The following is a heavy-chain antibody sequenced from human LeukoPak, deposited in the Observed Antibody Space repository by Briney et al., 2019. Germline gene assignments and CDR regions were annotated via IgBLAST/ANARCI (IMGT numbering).Heavy chain of an antibody. V-gene: IGHV3-23*01. CDR1: GFTFSDYY. Sequence: PGGSLRLSCAVSGFTFSDYYMSWIRQAPGKGLEWVSGISGSGAGTYYADSVKGRFTISRDNSKNALFLQMNSLRAEDTAVYFCARLGTYWYFDLWGRGTLVTVSS. D-gene: IGHD7-27*01. J-gene: IGHJ2*01. CDR3: ARLGTYWYFDL. CDR2: ISGSGAGT.